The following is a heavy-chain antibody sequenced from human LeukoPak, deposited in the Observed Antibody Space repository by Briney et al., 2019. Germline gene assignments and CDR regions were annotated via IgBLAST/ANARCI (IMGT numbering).Heavy chain of an antibody. CDR2: IYYSGST. CDR1: GGSISSYY. Sequence: SETLSLTCTVSGGSISSYYWSWIRQPPGKGLEWIGYIYYSGSTNYNPSLKSRVTISVDTSKNQFSLKLSSVTAADTAVYYCARDFRRYSSGWYDGVGEDFDYWGQGTLVTVSS. D-gene: IGHD6-19*01. J-gene: IGHJ4*02. V-gene: IGHV4-59*12. CDR3: ARDFRRYSSGWYDGVGEDFDY.